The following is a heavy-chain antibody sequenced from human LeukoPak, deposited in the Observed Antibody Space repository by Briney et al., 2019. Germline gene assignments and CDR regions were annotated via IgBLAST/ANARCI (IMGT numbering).Heavy chain of an antibody. CDR3: ATPGVAARDY. J-gene: IGHJ4*02. Sequence: GGSLRLSCTASGFTFSSYSMNWVRQAPGKGLEWVSSISSSSSYIYYADSVKGRFTISRDNAKNSLYLQMNSLRAEGTAVYYCATPGVAARDYWGQGTLVTVSS. CDR2: ISSSSSYI. D-gene: IGHD6-6*01. CDR1: GFTFSSYS. V-gene: IGHV3-21*01.